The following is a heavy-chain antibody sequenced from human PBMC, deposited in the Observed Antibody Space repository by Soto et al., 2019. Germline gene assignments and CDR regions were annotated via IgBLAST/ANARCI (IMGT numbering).Heavy chain of an antibody. D-gene: IGHD4-17*01. CDR1: GYTFTSYY. V-gene: IGHV1-46*01. CDR3: ARSKPYGDYVSGWFDP. CDR2: INPSGGST. J-gene: IGHJ5*02. Sequence: VASVKVSCKASGYTFTSYYMHWVRQAPGQGLEWMGIINPSGGSTSYAQKFQGRVTMTRDTSTSTVYMELSSLGSEDTAVYYCARSKPYGDYVSGWFDPWGQGTLVTVSS.